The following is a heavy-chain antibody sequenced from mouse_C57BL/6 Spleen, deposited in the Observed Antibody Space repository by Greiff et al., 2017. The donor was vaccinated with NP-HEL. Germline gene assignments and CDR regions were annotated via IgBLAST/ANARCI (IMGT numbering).Heavy chain of an antibody. CDR3: ARRGPVYAMDY. V-gene: IGHV1-82*01. CDR1: GYAFSSSW. Sequence: QVQLQQSGPELVKPGASVKISCKASGYAFSSSWMNWVKQRPGKGLEWIGRIYPGDGDTNYNGKFKGKATLTADKSSSTAYMQLSSLTSEDSAVYCGARRGPVYAMDYWGQGTSVTVSS. J-gene: IGHJ4*01. CDR2: IYPGDGDT.